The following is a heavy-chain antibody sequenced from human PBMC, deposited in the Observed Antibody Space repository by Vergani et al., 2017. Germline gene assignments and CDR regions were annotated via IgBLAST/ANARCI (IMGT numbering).Heavy chain of an antibody. CDR1: GYTFTGYY. V-gene: IGHV1-2*02. CDR2: INPNSGGT. CDR3: ARVTVPAAGGVGWFDP. Sequence: QVQLVQSGAEVKKPGASVKVSCKASGYTFTGYYMHWVRQAPGQGLEWMGWINPNSGGTNYAQKFQGRVTMTRDTSISTAYMELSRLRSDDTAVYYCARVTVPAAGGVGWFDPWGQGTLVTVSS. J-gene: IGHJ5*02. D-gene: IGHD2-2*01.